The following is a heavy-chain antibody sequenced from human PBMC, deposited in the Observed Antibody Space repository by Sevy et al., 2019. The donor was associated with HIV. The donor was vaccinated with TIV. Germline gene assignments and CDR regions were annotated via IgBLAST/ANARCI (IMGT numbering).Heavy chain of an antibody. CDR3: AKVSRHGIRGYYYGMDV. Sequence: GGSLRLSCAASGFTFSSYGMHWVRQAPGKGLEWVAVISYDGCNKYYADSVKGRFTISRDNSKNTLYLQMNSLRAEDTAVYYCAKVSRHGIRGYYYGMDVWGQGTTVTVSS. V-gene: IGHV3-30*18. D-gene: IGHD3-10*01. CDR1: GFTFSSYG. CDR2: ISYDGCNK. J-gene: IGHJ6*02.